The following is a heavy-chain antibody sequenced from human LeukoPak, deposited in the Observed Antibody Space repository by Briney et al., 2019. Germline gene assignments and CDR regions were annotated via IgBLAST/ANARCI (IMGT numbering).Heavy chain of an antibody. V-gene: IGHV4-39*07. CDR1: GGSISSSSYY. J-gene: IGHJ4*02. D-gene: IGHD2-21*01. Sequence: PSETLSLTCTVSGGSISSSSYYWGWIRQPPGKGLEWIGSIYYSGSTYYNPSLKSRVTISGDPSKNQFSLRLTSVTAADTAVYYCVTPRRIAQGFAYYIDYWGQGTLVTVSS. CDR3: VTPRRIAQGFAYYIDY. CDR2: IYYSGST.